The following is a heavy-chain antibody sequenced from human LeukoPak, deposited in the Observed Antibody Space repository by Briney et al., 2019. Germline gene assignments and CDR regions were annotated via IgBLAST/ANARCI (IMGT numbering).Heavy chain of an antibody. J-gene: IGHJ2*01. CDR2: ISSSGSHI. D-gene: IGHD5/OR15-5a*01. Sequence: GGSLRLSCTASESTFSSFPMSWVRQAPGRGLEWISSISSSGSHIYHADSLKGRFTVSRDNAKNSLYVQMNSLRAEGTAVYYCAKIGVSGHWYFDLWGRGTLVTVSS. CDR3: AKIGVSGHWYFDL. V-gene: IGHV3-21*01. CDR1: ESTFSSFP.